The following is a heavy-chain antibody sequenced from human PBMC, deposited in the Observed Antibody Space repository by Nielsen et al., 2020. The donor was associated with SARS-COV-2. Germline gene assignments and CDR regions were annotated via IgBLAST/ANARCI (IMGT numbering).Heavy chain of an antibody. D-gene: IGHD1-26*01. V-gene: IGHV3-13*01. J-gene: IGHJ6*02. CDR2: IGTAGDT. CDR1: GLTFSSYD. CDR3: ARAVGAYRDYYYGMDV. Sequence: GGSLRLSCGASGLTFSSYDMHWVRQATGEGLQWVSPIGTAGDTYYPGSVKGRFTISRENAKNSLYLQMNSLRAGDTAVYYCARAVGAYRDYYYGMDVWGQGTTVTVSS.